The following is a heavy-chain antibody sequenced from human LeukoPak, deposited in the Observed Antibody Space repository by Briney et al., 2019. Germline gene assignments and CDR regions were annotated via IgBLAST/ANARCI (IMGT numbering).Heavy chain of an antibody. J-gene: IGHJ3*02. CDR1: GGSISSYY. CDR2: IYYSGST. CDR3: ARRREGPWFDI. D-gene: IGHD5-24*01. V-gene: IGHV4-39*07. Sequence: SETLSLTCTVSGGSISSYYWGWIRQPPGKGLEWIGSIYYSGSTYYNPSLKSRVTISVDTSKNQFSLKLSSVTAADTAVYYCARRREGPWFDIWGQGTMVTVSS.